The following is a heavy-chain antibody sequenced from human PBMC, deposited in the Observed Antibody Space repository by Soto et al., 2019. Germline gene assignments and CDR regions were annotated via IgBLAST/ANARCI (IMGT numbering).Heavy chain of an antibody. J-gene: IGHJ4*02. D-gene: IGHD3-16*01. CDR2: SRNKANSYNT. Sequence: EVQLVQSGGGLVQPGGSLRLSWAASGFTFSDYYMDWVRQVPEKGLEWLGRSRNKANSYNTEYAPSVKGRFSISRDDSKDSMYLQMNSLKSEDSAVYYCARDTGGSYDYWGQGALVTVSS. V-gene: IGHV3-72*01. CDR1: GFTFSDYY. CDR3: ARDTGGSYDY.